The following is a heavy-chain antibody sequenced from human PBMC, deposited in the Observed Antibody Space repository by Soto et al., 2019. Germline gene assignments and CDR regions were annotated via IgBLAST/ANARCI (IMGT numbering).Heavy chain of an antibody. Sequence: SETLSLTCTVSGGSISIYYWSWIRQPPGKGLEWIGYIYYSGSTNYNPSLKSRVTISVDTSKNQFSLKLSSVTAADTAVYYCARAIEVTTLDYWGQGTLVTVSS. J-gene: IGHJ4*02. D-gene: IGHD4-17*01. CDR2: IYYSGST. V-gene: IGHV4-59*01. CDR3: ARAIEVTTLDY. CDR1: GGSISIYY.